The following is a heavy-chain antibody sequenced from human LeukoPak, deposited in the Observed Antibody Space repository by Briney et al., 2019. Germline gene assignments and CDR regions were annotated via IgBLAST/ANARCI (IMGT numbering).Heavy chain of an antibody. Sequence: GESLKISCKGSGCSFTSYWIGWVRQMPGKGLEWMGIIYPGDSNTRYSPSFQGQVTISADKSISTAYLQWSSLKASDTSMYYCARSTSGRTDYFDYWGQGTLVTVSS. V-gene: IGHV5-51*01. J-gene: IGHJ4*02. CDR3: ARSTSGRTDYFDY. CDR1: GCSFTSYW. D-gene: IGHD6-19*01. CDR2: IYPGDSNT.